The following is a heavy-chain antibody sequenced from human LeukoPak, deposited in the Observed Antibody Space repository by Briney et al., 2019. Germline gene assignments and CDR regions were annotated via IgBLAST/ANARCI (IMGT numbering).Heavy chain of an antibody. V-gene: IGHV4-4*07. CDR3: ARVIVPTDYWFDP. J-gene: IGHJ5*02. Sequence: PSETLSLTCTVSGGSINSYYWICIRQPAGKGLEWIGHVYTSGVTNYNPSLKSRVTMSVDTSKNQFSLKLSSVTAADTAVYYWARVIVPTDYWFDPWGQGTLVTVSS. CDR1: GGSINSYY. CDR2: VYTSGVT. D-gene: IGHD2-2*01.